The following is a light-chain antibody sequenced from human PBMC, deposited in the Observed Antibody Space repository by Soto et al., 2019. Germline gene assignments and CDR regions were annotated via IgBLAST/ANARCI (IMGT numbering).Light chain of an antibody. Sequence: DIQMTQSPSTLSASVGDRVTITCRASQSISSWLAGYQRKPGKAPKLLIYRASMLESAVPSSFSGSGPETEFTLTISSLQPDHFATYYCHQYNGYHWTFGQGIKVEV. V-gene: IGKV1-5*03. CDR3: HQYNGYHWT. J-gene: IGKJ1*01. CDR1: QSISSW. CDR2: RAS.